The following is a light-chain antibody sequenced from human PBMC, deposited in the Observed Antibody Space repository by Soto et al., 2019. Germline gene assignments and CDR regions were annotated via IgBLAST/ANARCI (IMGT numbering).Light chain of an antibody. CDR1: QGISNW. J-gene: IGKJ2*01. CDR3: QQAYSLPVT. Sequence: DIQLTQSPSSVSASVGDRVTLTCRASQGISNWLAWYQQKPGKAPKLLISAASTLQGGVPSRFSGSFSGTDFTPTITSLQAEDFAAYFCQQAYSLPVTFGQGTKLDIK. CDR2: AAS. V-gene: IGKV1-12*01.